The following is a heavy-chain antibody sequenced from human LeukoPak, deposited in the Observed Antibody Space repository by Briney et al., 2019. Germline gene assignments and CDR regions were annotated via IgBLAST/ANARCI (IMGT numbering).Heavy chain of an antibody. CDR2: IIPIFGTA. CDR3: ARVDGSGYYANNWFDP. D-gene: IGHD3-22*01. CDR1: GGTFSSYA. J-gene: IGHJ5*02. Sequence: GASVKVSCKASGGTFSSYAISWVRQAPGQGLEWMEGIIPIFGTANYAQKFQGRVTITADESTSTAYMELSSLRSEDTAVYYCARVDGSGYYANNWFDPWGQGTLVTVSS. V-gene: IGHV1-69*13.